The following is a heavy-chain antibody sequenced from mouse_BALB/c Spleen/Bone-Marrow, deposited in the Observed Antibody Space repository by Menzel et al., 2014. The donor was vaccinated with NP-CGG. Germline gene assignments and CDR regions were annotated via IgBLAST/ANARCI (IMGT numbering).Heavy chain of an antibody. CDR2: ISTYYGDA. CDR1: GYTFTDYA. Sequence: LVESGAELVRPGASVKISCKGSGYTFTDYAMHWVKQSHAKSLEWIGVISTYYGDASYNQRFKGKATMTVDKSSSTAYMELARLTSEDSAIYDCARSGRYGAYYAMDYWGQGTPVTVSS. CDR3: ARSGRYGAYYAMDY. J-gene: IGHJ4*01. V-gene: IGHV1S137*01. D-gene: IGHD2-14*01.